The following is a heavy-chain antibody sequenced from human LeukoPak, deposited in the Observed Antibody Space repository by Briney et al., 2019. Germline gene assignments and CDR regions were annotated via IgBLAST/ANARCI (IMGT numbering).Heavy chain of an antibody. V-gene: IGHV4-39*07. CDR3: ARAVLNWFDP. J-gene: IGHJ5*02. CDR2: IYYSGST. CDR1: GGSISSSSYY. D-gene: IGHD6-6*01. Sequence: SETLSLTCTVSGGSISSSSYYWGWIRQPPGKGLECIGSIYYSGSTNYNPSLKSRVTISVDTSKNQFSLKLSSVTAADTAVYYCARAVLNWFDPWGQGTLVTVSS.